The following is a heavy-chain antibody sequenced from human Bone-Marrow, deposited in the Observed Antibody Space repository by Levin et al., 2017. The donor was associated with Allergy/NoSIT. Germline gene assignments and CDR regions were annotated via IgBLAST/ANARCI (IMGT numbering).Heavy chain of an antibody. CDR3: ARGAQRGAWYDFWSGYSYSPDDWFDP. CDR1: GYTFTGYY. CDR2: INPNSGGT. J-gene: IGHJ5*02. Sequence: ASVKVSCKASGYTFTGYYMHWVRQAPGQGLEWMGWINPNSGGTNYAQKFQGRVTMTRDTSISTAYMELSRLRSDDTAVYYCARGAQRGAWYDFWSGYSYSPDDWFDPWGQGTLVTVSS. D-gene: IGHD3-3*01. V-gene: IGHV1-2*02.